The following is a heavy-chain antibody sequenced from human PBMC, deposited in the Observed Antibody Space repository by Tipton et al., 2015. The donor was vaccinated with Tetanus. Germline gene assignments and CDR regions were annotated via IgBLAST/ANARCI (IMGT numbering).Heavy chain of an antibody. J-gene: IGHJ6*02. CDR2: IYYTERT. Sequence: TLSLTCTVSGASINSGGYLWTWVRQHPGKGLEWIGNIYYTERTSYTPSLKSRVSISVDTSKNQFSLKLSSVTAADTAVYYCARIKRGVATRTYYYYGMDVWGQGTTVTVSS. D-gene: IGHD3-10*01. V-gene: IGHV4-31*03. CDR3: ARIKRGVATRTYYYYGMDV. CDR1: GASINSGGYL.